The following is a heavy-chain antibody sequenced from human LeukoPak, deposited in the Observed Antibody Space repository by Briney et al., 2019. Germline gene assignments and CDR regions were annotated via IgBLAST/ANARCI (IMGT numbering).Heavy chain of an antibody. CDR2: IYSGGIT. D-gene: IGHD1-26*01. V-gene: IGHV3-66*01. J-gene: IGHJ6*02. CDR1: GFTVSSNY. Sequence: GGSLRLSCAPSGFTVSSNYMSWVREAPGKGLEWVSVIYSGGITYYADSVKGRFTISRDNSKSTLYLQMNSLRAEDTAVYYCASTTYYYYYGMDVWGQGTTVTVSS. CDR3: ASTTYYYYYGMDV.